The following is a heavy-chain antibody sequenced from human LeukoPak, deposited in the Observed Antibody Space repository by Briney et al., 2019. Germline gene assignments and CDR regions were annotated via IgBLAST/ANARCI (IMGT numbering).Heavy chain of an antibody. CDR1: GFTFSRDW. Sequence: GGSLRLSCAASGFTFSRDWMHWVRQAPGKGLEWVSAISGSGGSTYYADSVKGRFTISRDNSKNTLYLQMNSLRAEDTAVYYCAKRSNYDSSGYYFDYWGQGTLVTVSS. J-gene: IGHJ4*02. CDR2: ISGSGGST. D-gene: IGHD3-22*01. V-gene: IGHV3-23*01. CDR3: AKRSNYDSSGYYFDY.